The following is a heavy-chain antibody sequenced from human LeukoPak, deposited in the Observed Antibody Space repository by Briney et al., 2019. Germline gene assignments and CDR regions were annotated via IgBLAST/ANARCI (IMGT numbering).Heavy chain of an antibody. CDR1: GGSISSGGYY. D-gene: IGHD5-18*01. CDR3: ARDLGYSYGRIWFDP. Sequence: SETLSLTCTVSGGSISSGGYYWSWIRQPPGKGLEWIGYIYYSGSTNYNPSLKSRVTISVDTSKNQFSLKLSSVTAADTAVYYCARDLGYSYGRIWFDPWGQGTLVTVSS. CDR2: IYYSGST. V-gene: IGHV4-61*08. J-gene: IGHJ5*02.